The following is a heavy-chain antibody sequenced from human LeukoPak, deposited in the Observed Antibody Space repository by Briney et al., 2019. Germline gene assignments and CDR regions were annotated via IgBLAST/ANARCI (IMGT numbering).Heavy chain of an antibody. CDR3: AKDFFSGSAD. CDR2: ISSDGSNK. CDR1: GFTFSSSG. J-gene: IGHJ4*02. D-gene: IGHD6-19*01. Sequence: PGGSLRLSCAASGFTFSSSGMHWVRQAPGKGLEWVAVISSDGSNKYYADSVKGRFTISRDDSRNTLYLQMNSLRAEDTAVYFCAKDFFSGSADWGQGTLVTVSS. V-gene: IGHV3-30*18.